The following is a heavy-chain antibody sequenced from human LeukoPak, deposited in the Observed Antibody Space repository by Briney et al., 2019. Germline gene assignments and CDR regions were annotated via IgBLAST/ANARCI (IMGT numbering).Heavy chain of an antibody. CDR3: ARSPRGYSYGPEDYFDY. V-gene: IGHV4-30-2*01. Sequence: SQALSLTCTVSGGSISSGGYSWSWTRQPPGKGLEWIGYIYHSGRTYYNPSLKSRVTISVDRSKNQFSLKLSSVTAADTAVYYCARSPRGYSYGPEDYFDYWGQGTLVTVSS. D-gene: IGHD5-18*01. CDR1: GGSISSGGYS. CDR2: IYHSGRT. J-gene: IGHJ4*02.